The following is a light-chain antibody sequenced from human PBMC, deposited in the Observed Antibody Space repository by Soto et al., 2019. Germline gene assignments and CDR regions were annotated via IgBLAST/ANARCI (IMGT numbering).Light chain of an antibody. J-gene: IGKJ1*01. CDR1: QSVTSRY. V-gene: IGKV3-20*01. CDR2: GAS. Sequence: EIVLTQSPDTLSLSPGEGATLSCRASQSVTSRYFAWYQQKPGQAPRLLIYGASSRATGIPDRFSGSGSGTDFTLTISRLEPEDFAVSYCQQYGISPRTFGQGTTVEIK. CDR3: QQYGISPRT.